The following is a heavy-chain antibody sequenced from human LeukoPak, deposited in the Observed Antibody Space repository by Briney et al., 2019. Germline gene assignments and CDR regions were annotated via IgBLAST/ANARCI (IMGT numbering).Heavy chain of an antibody. CDR1: GGSISSYY. CDR2: IYTSGST. V-gene: IGHV4-4*07. D-gene: IGHD6-19*01. Sequence: SETLSLTCTVSGGSISSYYWSWIRQPAGKGLEWIGRIYTSGSTNYNPSLKRRFTMSVDTSKNQFSLKLSSVTAADTAVYYCARGHSSGWYVVYWGQGTLVTVSS. J-gene: IGHJ4*02. CDR3: ARGHSSGWYVVY.